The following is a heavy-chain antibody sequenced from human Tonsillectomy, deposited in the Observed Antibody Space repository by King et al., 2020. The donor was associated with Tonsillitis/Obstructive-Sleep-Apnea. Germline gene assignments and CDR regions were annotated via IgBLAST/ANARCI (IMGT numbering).Heavy chain of an antibody. CDR2: INHSGST. CDR3: ARGYSSAFDI. CDR1: GGSFSGYY. V-gene: IGHV4-34*01. Sequence: VQLQQWGAGLLKPSETLSLTCAVYGGSFSGYYWSWIRQPPGKGLEWIGEINHSGSTSYNPSLKSRVTISVDTSKNQFSLKLSSVTAADTAVYYCARGYSSAFDIWGQGTMVTVSS. D-gene: IGHD2-15*01. J-gene: IGHJ3*02.